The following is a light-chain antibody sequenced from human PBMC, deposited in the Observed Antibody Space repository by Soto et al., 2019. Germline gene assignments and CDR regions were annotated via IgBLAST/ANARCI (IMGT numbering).Light chain of an antibody. V-gene: IGKV1-5*01. Sequence: IQMTQSPSTLSASVGDRVTITCRASQSISSWLAWYRQKPGKAPKLLIYDASSLESGVPARFSGSGSGTDFTLTISSLEPEDFAVYYCQQYNNWPRTFGQGTKV. CDR2: DAS. CDR3: QQYNNWPRT. J-gene: IGKJ1*01. CDR1: QSISSW.